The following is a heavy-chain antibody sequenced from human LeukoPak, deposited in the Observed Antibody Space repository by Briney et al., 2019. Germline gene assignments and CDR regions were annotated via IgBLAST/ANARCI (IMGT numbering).Heavy chain of an antibody. V-gene: IGHV4-34*01. Sequence: SETLSLTCAVYGGSFSGYYWSWIRQPPGKGLEWIGEINHSGSTNYNPSLKSRVTISVDTSKNQFPLKLSSVTAADTAVYYCARRQQQLVSSHFDYWGQGTLVTVSS. CDR3: ARRQQQLVSSHFDY. CDR1: GGSFSGYY. D-gene: IGHD6-13*01. CDR2: INHSGST. J-gene: IGHJ4*02.